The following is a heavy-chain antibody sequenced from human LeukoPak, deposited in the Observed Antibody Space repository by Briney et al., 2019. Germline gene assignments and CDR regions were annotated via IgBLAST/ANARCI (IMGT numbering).Heavy chain of an antibody. CDR2: IYYSGST. CDR3: ARAMTYDSIGYYFDH. V-gene: IGHV4-39*07. D-gene: IGHD3-22*01. J-gene: IGHJ4*02. Sequence: PSETLSLTCTVSGGSISSSSYYWGWIRQPPGKGLEWIGSIYYSGSTYYNPSLKSRVTISVDTSKNQFSLKLSSVTAADTAVYYCARAMTYDSIGYYFDHWGQGTLVTVSS. CDR1: GGSISSSSYY.